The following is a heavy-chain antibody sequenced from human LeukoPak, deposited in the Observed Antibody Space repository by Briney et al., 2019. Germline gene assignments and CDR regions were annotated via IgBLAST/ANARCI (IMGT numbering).Heavy chain of an antibody. Sequence: ASVKVSCKASGYTSTGYYMHWVRQAPGQGLEWMGWINPNSGGTNYAQKFQGRVTMTRDTSISTAYMELSRLRSDDTAVYYCARPYSAVIYYFDYWGQGTLVTVSS. D-gene: IGHD6-13*01. CDR1: GYTSTGYY. J-gene: IGHJ4*02. CDR2: INPNSGGT. V-gene: IGHV1-2*02. CDR3: ARPYSAVIYYFDY.